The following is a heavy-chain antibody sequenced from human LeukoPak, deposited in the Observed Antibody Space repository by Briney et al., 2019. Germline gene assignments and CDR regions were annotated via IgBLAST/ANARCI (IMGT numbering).Heavy chain of an antibody. CDR1: GLPIGDFA. CDR2: ISGDGVST. Sequence: GGSLRLSCVASGLPIGDFAMHWVRQAPGKGLEWVSLISGDGVSTFYADSVKGRFSISRDNSKNSLSLEMNSLRTEDTAMYYWARESGKFDYWGQGTLVAVSS. J-gene: IGHJ4*02. V-gene: IGHV3-43*02. CDR3: ARESGKFDY.